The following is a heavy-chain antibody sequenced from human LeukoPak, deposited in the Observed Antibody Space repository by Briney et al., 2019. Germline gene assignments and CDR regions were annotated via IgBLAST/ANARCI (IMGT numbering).Heavy chain of an antibody. D-gene: IGHD6-13*01. J-gene: IGHJ2*01. CDR2: FYTTGST. CDR1: GGSITSYY. Sequence: KPSETLSLTCTVSGGSITSYYWSWIRQPAGKGLEWIGRFYTTGSTNYNPSLKSRVTMSVDTSKNQFSLRLSSVTAADTAVYYCARVYYSSSYDYWYFNLWGRGTLVTVSS. V-gene: IGHV4-4*07. CDR3: ARVYYSSSYDYWYFNL.